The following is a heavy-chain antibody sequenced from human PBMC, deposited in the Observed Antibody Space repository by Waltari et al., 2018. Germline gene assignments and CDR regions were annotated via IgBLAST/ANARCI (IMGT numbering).Heavy chain of an antibody. J-gene: IGHJ6*03. CDR2: IYHSGST. CDR3: AGLRFNYYYFYHMDV. V-gene: IGHV4-34*02. Sequence: QVHLQQWGAGLLKPSETLSLTCGVSGGSFSTYYWSWIRQPPGRGLEWIGEIYHSGSTNYNPSLKSRVTLSVDTSKKEFSLRLTSVTAADTTIYYCAGLRFNYYYFYHMDVWGKGTTVTVSS. D-gene: IGHD3-10*01. CDR1: GGSFSTYY.